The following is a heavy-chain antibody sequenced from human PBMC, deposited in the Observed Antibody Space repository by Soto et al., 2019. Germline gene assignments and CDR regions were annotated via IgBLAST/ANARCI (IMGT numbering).Heavy chain of an antibody. CDR2: INAGNGNT. CDR3: ARAGFCSTTSCSEAFDI. D-gene: IGHD2-2*01. V-gene: IGHV1-3*01. J-gene: IGHJ3*02. CDR1: GYTFTNYA. Sequence: QVQLVQSGAEVKKPGASVKVSCKASGYTFTNYAMHWVRQAPGQRPEWMGWINAGNGNTKFSQRFEGRVTITRDTSANTAYMELSSLTSEDTAVYYCARAGFCSTTSCSEAFDIWGQGTMVTVSS.